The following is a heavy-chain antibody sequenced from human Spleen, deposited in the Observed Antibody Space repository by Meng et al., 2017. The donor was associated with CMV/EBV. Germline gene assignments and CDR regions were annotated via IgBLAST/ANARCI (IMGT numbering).Heavy chain of an antibody. CDR1: GYAFTGHF. D-gene: IGHD1-1*01. CDR2: IMPASGNT. V-gene: IGHV1-2*02. CDR3: ARDHNWGPDY. J-gene: IGHJ4*02. Sequence: ASVQVSCKTSGYAFTGHFFHWIRQAPGQGLEWMGWIMPASGNTHYAQAFQGRVTLITDTSISTAYMELSGLTSDDTAIYYCARDHNWGPDYWGQGTLVTVSS.